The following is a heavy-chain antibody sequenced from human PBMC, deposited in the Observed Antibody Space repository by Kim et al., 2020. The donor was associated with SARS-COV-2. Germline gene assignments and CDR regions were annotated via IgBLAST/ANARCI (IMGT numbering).Heavy chain of an antibody. V-gene: IGHV3-53*01. D-gene: IGHD6-13*01. J-gene: IGHJ4*02. CDR3: TRHLSSWKVDY. Sequence: GGSLRLSCVVSGFTVSNSYMSWVRQAPGKGLEWVSVIFAGGDTYYADSVKGRFSFSRDNSKNTLYLQMNNLRAEDTAPYYCTRHLSSWKVDYWGQGTLVT. CDR1: GFTVSNSY. CDR2: IFAGGDT.